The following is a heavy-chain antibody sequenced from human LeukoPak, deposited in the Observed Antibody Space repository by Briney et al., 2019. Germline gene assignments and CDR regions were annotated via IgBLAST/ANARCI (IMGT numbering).Heavy chain of an antibody. CDR2: IKSKTDGGTT. D-gene: IGHD4-17*01. CDR3: TTGLLYGDYEGEDY. V-gene: IGHV3-15*01. Sequence: GGSLRLSCAASGFTFSNAWMSWVRQAPGKGLEWVGRIKSKTDGGTTDYAAPVKGRFTISRDDSKNTLYLQMNSLKTEDTAVYYCTTGLLYGDYEGEDYWGQGPLVTVSS. J-gene: IGHJ4*02. CDR1: GFTFSNAW.